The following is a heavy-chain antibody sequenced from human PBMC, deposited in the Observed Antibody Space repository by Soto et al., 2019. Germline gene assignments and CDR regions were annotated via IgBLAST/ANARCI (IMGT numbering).Heavy chain of an antibody. CDR1: GDTFGSYG. Sequence: QVQLVQSGAEVKKPGSSVKVFCSASGDTFGSYGISWVLQAPGQGLEWLGAIIPVFALTKYAQNFQDRITITSEDSSLPSYNALSSVSCDDTAVYYCASAKFHFESDVSSFTTHFDHCGQSKPVTVSS. V-gene: IGHV1-69*01. CDR3: ASAKFHFESDVSSFTTHFDH. CDR2: IIPVFALT. D-gene: IGHD1-1*01. J-gene: IGHJ4*01.